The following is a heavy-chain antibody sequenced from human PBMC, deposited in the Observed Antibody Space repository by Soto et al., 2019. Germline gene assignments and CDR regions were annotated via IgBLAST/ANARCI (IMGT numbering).Heavy chain of an antibody. D-gene: IGHD3-22*01. V-gene: IGHV4-34*01. J-gene: IGHJ3*02. CDR2: ITYNGGA. CDR3: ARPANAHSASSGYHHDAFDI. CDR1: GGSFSDYY. Sequence: VQLQQWGAGLLKPSETLSLTCAVYGGSFSDYYWSWIRLIPGKGLEWIGEITYNGGANYNPSLKSRVTMSVDTSKNQFSVKMRFVTAADTALYYCARPANAHSASSGYHHDAFDIWGQGGKVTVSS.